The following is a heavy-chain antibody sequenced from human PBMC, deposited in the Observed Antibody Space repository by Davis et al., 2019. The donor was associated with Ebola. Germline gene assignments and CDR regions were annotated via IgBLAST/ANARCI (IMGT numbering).Heavy chain of an antibody. CDR3: ARLLGYYGMDV. Sequence: MPSETLSLTCTVSGGSISSGGYYWSWIRQHPGKGLEWIGSIYYSGSTNYNPSLKSRVTISVDTSKNQFSLKLSSVTAADTAVYYCARLLGYYGMDVWGQGTTVTVSS. CDR1: GGSISSGGYY. D-gene: IGHD2/OR15-2a*01. J-gene: IGHJ6*02. V-gene: IGHV4-39*07. CDR2: IYYSGST.